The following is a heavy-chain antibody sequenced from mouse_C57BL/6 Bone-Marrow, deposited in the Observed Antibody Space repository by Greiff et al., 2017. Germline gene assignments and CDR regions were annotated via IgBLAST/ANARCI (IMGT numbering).Heavy chain of an antibody. V-gene: IGHV1-63*01. CDR2: IDPAGGYT. CDR3: AVSRYFDV. CDR1: GYNINNTW. Sequence: VQLQQSVAELVRPGTSVKMSCKASGYNINNTWMGWAKQRPGHGLEWIGEIDPAGGYTNYNAKFKGKATMTADKSSSTAYVQFSSRTSEDSAIYDCAVSRYFDVWGTGTTVTVSS. J-gene: IGHJ1*03.